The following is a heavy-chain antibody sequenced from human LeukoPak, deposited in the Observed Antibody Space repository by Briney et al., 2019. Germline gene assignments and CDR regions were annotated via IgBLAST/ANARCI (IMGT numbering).Heavy chain of an antibody. Sequence: ASVKVSCKAAGYTFTGYYMHWVRQAPGQGLEWMGGINPNSGGTNYAQKFQGRVTMTRDTSISTAYMELSRLRSDDTAVYYCARDGGIVGAAYFDYWGQGTLVTVSS. CDR3: ARDGGIVGAAYFDY. D-gene: IGHD1-26*01. CDR2: INPNSGGT. CDR1: GYTFTGYY. J-gene: IGHJ4*02. V-gene: IGHV1-2*02.